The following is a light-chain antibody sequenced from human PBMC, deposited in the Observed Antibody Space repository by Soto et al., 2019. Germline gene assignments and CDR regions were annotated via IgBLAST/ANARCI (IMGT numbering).Light chain of an antibody. J-gene: IGKJ1*01. Sequence: EIVLTHSPGTLSLSPGERATLSCRASQSARSNFLAWYQQRPGQAPRLLISGASSRATAIPDRFSGSGSGTDFTIIISRLEPEDCAVYYFQQYGRALQTFCQGTKEAIK. CDR3: QQYGRALQT. CDR2: GAS. CDR1: QSARSNF. V-gene: IGKV3-20*01.